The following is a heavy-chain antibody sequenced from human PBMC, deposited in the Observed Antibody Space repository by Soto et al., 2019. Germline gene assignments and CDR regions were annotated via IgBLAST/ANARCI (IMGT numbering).Heavy chain of an antibody. CDR3: ARLACSTTRCFTYFDY. V-gene: IGHV4-31*03. CDR2: IYYSGNT. J-gene: IGHJ4*02. D-gene: IGHD2-2*02. Sequence: SETLSLTCTVSGGSISSGGYYWSWIRQHPGKGLEWIGYIYYSGNTYYNPSLKSRVTISVDTSKNQFSLKLSSVTAADTAVYYCARLACSTTRCFTYFDYWGQGALVTSPQ. CDR1: GGSISSGGYY.